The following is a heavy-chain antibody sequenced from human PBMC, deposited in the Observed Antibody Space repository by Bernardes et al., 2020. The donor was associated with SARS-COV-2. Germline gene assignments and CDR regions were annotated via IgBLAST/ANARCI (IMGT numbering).Heavy chain of an antibody. CDR3: ARDGGLLTSDNIYYYYYYYMDV. CDR2: ISSSSTYI. J-gene: IGHJ6*03. D-gene: IGHD2-2*01. CDR1: GFTFSSYS. V-gene: IGHV3-21*01. Sequence: GGSLRLSCAASGFTFSSYSMNWVRQAPGKGLEWVSSISSSSTYIYYADSVKGRFTISRDNAKNSLYLQMNSLRAEDTAVYYCARDGGLLTSDNIYYYYYYYMDVWGKGTTVTVSS.